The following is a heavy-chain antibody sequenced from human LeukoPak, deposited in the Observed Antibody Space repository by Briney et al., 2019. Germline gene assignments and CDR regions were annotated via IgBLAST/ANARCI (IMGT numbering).Heavy chain of an antibody. V-gene: IGHV3-23*01. CDR3: EKEGYSSTWNAAFDY. CDR1: RFTFSSYA. Sequence: GGSLRLSCAASRFTFSSYAMSWVRQAPGKGLEWVSAISGSGVITYYADSVKGRFTMSRDNSKNTLYLQMNSLRAEDTAVYYCEKEGYSSTWNAAFDYWGQGTLVIASS. CDR2: ISGSGVIT. J-gene: IGHJ4*02. D-gene: IGHD6-13*01.